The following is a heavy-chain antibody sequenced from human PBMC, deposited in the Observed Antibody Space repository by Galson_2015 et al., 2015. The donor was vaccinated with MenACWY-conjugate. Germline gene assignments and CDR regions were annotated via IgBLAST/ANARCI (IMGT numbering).Heavy chain of an antibody. CDR3: ARDIGDHYDSSGVFSDY. V-gene: IGHV1-18*01. J-gene: IGHJ4*02. CDR2: VSAYNGNT. CDR1: GYTFTDFG. Sequence: QSGAEVKRPGASVKVSCKASGYTFTDFGISWVRQAPGQGPEWMGWVSAYNGNTNYRQNFQGRVTMTTDTSTSTAYMELRSLRSDDTAVYYCARDIGDHYDSSGVFSDYWAQGTLVIVSA. D-gene: IGHD3-22*01.